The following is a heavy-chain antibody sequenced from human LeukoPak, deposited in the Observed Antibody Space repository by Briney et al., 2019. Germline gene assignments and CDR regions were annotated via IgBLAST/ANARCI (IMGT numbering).Heavy chain of an antibody. CDR2: INHSGST. Sequence: PSETLSLTCAAYGGSFSGHYWSWIRQPPGKGLEWIGEINHSGSTNYNPSLKSRVTISVGTSKSQFSLKLSSVTAADTAVYYCAASYDLPNWGQGTLVTVSS. J-gene: IGHJ4*02. CDR1: GGSFSGHY. V-gene: IGHV4-34*01. CDR3: AASYDLPN. D-gene: IGHD3-22*01.